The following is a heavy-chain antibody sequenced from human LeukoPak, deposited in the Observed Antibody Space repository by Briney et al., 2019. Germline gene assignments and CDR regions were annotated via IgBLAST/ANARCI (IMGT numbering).Heavy chain of an antibody. D-gene: IGHD6-13*01. Sequence: SETLSLTCTVSGGSIGSYYWSWIRQPPGKGLEWIGYIYYTGSTNYNPSLKSRVTISLDTSKKQFSLRLSSVTAADTAVYYCAREFRYSTRRGPTGFDYWGQGTLVTVSS. CDR2: IYYTGST. J-gene: IGHJ4*02. CDR1: GGSIGSYY. V-gene: IGHV4-59*12. CDR3: AREFRYSTRRGPTGFDY.